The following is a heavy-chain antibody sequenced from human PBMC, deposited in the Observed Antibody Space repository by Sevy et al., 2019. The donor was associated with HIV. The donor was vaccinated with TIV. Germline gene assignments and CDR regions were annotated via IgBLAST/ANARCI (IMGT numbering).Heavy chain of an antibody. CDR1: GFTISSYS. CDR3: ARDKYYYGSGSSTYYYYYGMDV. J-gene: IGHJ6*02. CDR2: MSSSSSYI. D-gene: IGHD3-10*01. V-gene: IGHV3-21*01. Sequence: GESLKISCAASGFTISSYSMNWVRQAPGKGLEWVSSMSSSSSYIYYADSVKGRFTISRDNAKNSLYLQMNSLRAEDTAVYYCARDKYYYGSGSSTYYYYYGMDVWGQGTTVTVSS.